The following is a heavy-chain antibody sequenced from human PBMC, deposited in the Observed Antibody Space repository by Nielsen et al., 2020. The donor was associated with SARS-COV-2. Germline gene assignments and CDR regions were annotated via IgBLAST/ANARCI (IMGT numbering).Heavy chain of an antibody. CDR2: IYNSGST. CDR1: GGSISSYY. V-gene: IGHV4-59*01. CDR3: ARGSMVRGVIIFSWFDP. Sequence: SETLSLTCTVSGGSISSYYWSWIPQPPGKGLEGFGYIYNSGSTYYNPSPKSRVTISVDTSKNHFSLKLSSVTAADTAVYYCARGSMVRGVIIFSWFDPWGQGTLVTVSS. J-gene: IGHJ5*02. D-gene: IGHD3-10*01.